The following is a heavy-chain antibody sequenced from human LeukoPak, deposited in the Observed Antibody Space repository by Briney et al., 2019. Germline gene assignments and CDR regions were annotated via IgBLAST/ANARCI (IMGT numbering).Heavy chain of an antibody. Sequence: GGSLRLSCAACGFTFNNYGMHWVRQAPGQWLECVAFIRYDGSNKYYADSVKGRFTISRDNSKNTLYLQMNSLTPEDTAVYYCAKDTVRRGYSYGNFDYWGQGTLVTVSS. CDR2: IRYDGSNK. D-gene: IGHD5-18*01. CDR1: GFTFNNYG. CDR3: AKDTVRRGYSYGNFDY. V-gene: IGHV3-30*02. J-gene: IGHJ4*02.